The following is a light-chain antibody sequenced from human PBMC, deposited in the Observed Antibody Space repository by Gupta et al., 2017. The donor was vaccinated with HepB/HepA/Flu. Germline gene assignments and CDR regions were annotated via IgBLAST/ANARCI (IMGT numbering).Light chain of an antibody. Sequence: EVVLTQSPATLSLSPGERATLSCRASQSVSSYLAWFQQKPGQAPRLLIYGASYRAPGIPARFSGGGSGTHFTLTISSLEPEDFALYYCQQRSNWSFTFGPGTXVDIK. J-gene: IGKJ3*01. CDR1: QSVSSY. CDR2: GAS. CDR3: QQRSNWSFT. V-gene: IGKV3-11*01.